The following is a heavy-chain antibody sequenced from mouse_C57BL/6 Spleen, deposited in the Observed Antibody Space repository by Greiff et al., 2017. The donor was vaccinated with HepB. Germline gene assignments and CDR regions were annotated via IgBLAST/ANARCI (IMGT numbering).Heavy chain of an antibody. V-gene: IGHV1-55*01. D-gene: IGHD1-1*01. CDR3: ARDGSSPFDY. CDR1: GYTFTSYW. Sequence: QVQLQQSGAELVKPGASVKMSCKASGYTFTSYWITWVKQRPGQGLEWIGDIYPGSGSTNYNEKFKSKATLTVDTSSSTAYMQLRSLTSEDSAVYYCARDGSSPFDYWGQGTTLTVSS. CDR2: IYPGSGST. J-gene: IGHJ2*01.